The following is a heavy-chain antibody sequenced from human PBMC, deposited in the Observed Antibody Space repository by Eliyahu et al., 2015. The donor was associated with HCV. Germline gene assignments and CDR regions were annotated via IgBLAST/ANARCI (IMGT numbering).Heavy chain of an antibody. V-gene: IGHV3-23*01. CDR3: AKFTAAGKRVKEYYFDY. Sequence: AISGSGGSTYYADSVKGRFTISRDNSKNTLYLQMNSLRAEDTAVYYCAKFTAAGKRVKEYYFDYWGQGTLVTVSS. D-gene: IGHD6-13*01. CDR2: ISGSGGST. J-gene: IGHJ4*02.